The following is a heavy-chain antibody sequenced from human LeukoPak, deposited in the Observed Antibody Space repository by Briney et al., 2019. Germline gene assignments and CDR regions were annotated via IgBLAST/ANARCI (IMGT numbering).Heavy chain of an antibody. J-gene: IGHJ5*02. V-gene: IGHV3-48*01. CDR1: GFTFSSYS. CDR3: ARSSSWLTNWFDP. D-gene: IGHD6-13*01. CDR2: ISSSSSTI. Sequence: GGSLRLSCAASGFTFSSYSMNWVRQAPGKGLEWVSYISSSSSTIYYADSVKGRFTISRDNAKNSLYLQMNSLRAEDTAVYYCARSSSWLTNWFDPWGQGTLVTVSS.